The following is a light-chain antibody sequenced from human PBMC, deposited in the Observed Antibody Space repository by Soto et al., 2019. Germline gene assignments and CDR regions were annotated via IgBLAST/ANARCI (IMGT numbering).Light chain of an antibody. Sequence: QSVLTQPPSVSAAPGQKVTISCSGSSSNIGSNSVNWYQHLPGTAPKLLIYSNIQRPSGVPDRFSGSKSGTSASLAISGLQSEDEADYYCAAWDDSLDGYVFGTGTKVTVL. CDR3: AAWDDSLDGYV. CDR1: SSNIGSNS. CDR2: SNI. V-gene: IGLV1-44*01. J-gene: IGLJ1*01.